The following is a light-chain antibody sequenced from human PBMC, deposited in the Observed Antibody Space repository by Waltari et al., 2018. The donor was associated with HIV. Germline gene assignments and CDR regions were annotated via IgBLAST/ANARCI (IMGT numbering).Light chain of an antibody. Sequence: TQSPLSLSVTVGQPAAISCKSNQSLAFRDGTSYLFWYHQRPGHPPRRLLYQVSHRDSGVPGRITGSGSDTDFTLRISRVEAEDAGFYFYMQATSWPHTFGQRTELQI. V-gene: IGKV2-30*01. CDR3: MQATSWPHT. CDR2: QVS. J-gene: IGKJ2*01. CDR1: QSLAFRDGTSY.